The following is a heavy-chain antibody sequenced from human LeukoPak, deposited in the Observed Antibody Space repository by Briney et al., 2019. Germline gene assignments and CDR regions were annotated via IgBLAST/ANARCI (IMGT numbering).Heavy chain of an antibody. J-gene: IGHJ6*02. D-gene: IGHD3-22*01. Sequence: GGSLRLSCTASGFTFGDNAMSWFRQAPGKGLEWVGVIRSKAHGGTTQYAASVMGRFSTSRDDSNYIAYLQMNSLKAEDTAVYYCARYLFAYDTSAQGGMDVWGQGTTVTVSS. V-gene: IGHV3-49*03. CDR2: IRSKAHGGTT. CDR1: GFTFGDNA. CDR3: ARYLFAYDTSAQGGMDV.